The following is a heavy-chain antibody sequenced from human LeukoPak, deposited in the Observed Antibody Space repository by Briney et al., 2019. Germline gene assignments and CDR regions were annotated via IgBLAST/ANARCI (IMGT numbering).Heavy chain of an antibody. D-gene: IGHD6-19*01. J-gene: IGHJ6*02. Sequence: ASVKVSCKASGGTFSSYAISWVRQAPGQGLEWMGRIIPILGIANYAQKFQGRVTITADKSTSTTYMELSSLRSEDTAAYYCARDDGGVGGTEDYYYGMDVWGQGTTVTVSS. CDR1: GGTFSSYA. CDR2: IIPILGIA. CDR3: ARDDGGVGGTEDYYYGMDV. V-gene: IGHV1-69*04.